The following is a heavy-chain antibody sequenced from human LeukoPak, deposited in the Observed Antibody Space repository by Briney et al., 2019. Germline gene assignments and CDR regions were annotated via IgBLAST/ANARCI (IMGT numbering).Heavy chain of an antibody. J-gene: IGHJ4*02. Sequence: ASVNVSCKTSVYTFTTYHINWVRQATGQGREWMGWMNPYSGDRGYAQNFQGRVSITSDASIGTAYMELSSLRSDDTAVYFCARTTSLTASGYDYWGQGTLVTVSS. CDR2: MNPYSGDR. CDR3: ARTTSLTASGYDY. D-gene: IGHD4-17*01. CDR1: VYTFTTYH. V-gene: IGHV1-8*03.